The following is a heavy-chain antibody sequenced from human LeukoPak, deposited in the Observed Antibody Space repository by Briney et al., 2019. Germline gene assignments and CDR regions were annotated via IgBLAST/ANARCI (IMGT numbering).Heavy chain of an antibody. V-gene: IGHV3-30*02. D-gene: IGHD1-26*01. CDR1: GFTFNSYG. CDR2: IRFDGSYK. CDR3: ARAGGTYYGIAFDI. J-gene: IGHJ3*02. Sequence: GGSLRLSCAASGFTFNSYGMHWVRQAPGKGLEWVAFIRFDGSYKYYADSVKGRFTISRDTSKNTLYLQMNSLRAEDTAVYYCARAGGTYYGIAFDIWGQGTMVTVSS.